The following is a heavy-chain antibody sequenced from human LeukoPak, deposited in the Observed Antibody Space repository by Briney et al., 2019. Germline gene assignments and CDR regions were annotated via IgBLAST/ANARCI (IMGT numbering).Heavy chain of an antibody. CDR1: GGSLSSSSNY. Sequence: SETLSLTCTVSGGSLSSSSNYSGWIRQPPGTGLEWLGCIYYSGSTNYNPSLESRVTVSVDTPKNQFSLKLNSVTAADRACYSWARDRGPAHSCGHGPPSNWFDPWGQGTLVTVSS. CDR3: ARDRGPAHSCGHGPPSNWFDP. D-gene: IGHD3-10*01. CDR2: IYYSGST. V-gene: IGHV4-39*07. J-gene: IGHJ5*02.